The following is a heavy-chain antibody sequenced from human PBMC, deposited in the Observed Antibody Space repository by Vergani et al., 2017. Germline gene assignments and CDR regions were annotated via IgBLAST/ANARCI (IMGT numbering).Heavy chain of an antibody. Sequence: EVQLVESGGGLVKPGGSLRLSCAASGFTFSSYAMSWVRQAPGKGLEWVSAISGSGGSTYYADSVKGRFTISRDNSKNTLYLQMNRLRAEDTAVYYCAKDFCSSTSCYTPPDAFDIWGQGTMVTVSS. CDR2: ISGSGGST. J-gene: IGHJ3*02. CDR3: AKDFCSSTSCYTPPDAFDI. V-gene: IGHV3-23*04. D-gene: IGHD2-2*02. CDR1: GFTFSSYA.